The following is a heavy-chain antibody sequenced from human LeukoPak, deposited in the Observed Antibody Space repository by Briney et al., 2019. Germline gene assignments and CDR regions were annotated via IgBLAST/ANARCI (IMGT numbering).Heavy chain of an antibody. J-gene: IGHJ4*02. CDR3: ARDSRTYDILTGYYSSGLDY. CDR2: IYYSGST. CDR1: GGSISSYY. V-gene: IGHV4-59*01. Sequence: SETLSLTCTVSGGSISSYYWSWIRQPPGKGLEWIGYIYYSGSTYYNPSLKSRVTISVDTSKNQFSLKLSSVTAADTAVYYCARDSRTYDILTGYYSSGLDYWGQGTLVTVSS. D-gene: IGHD3-9*01.